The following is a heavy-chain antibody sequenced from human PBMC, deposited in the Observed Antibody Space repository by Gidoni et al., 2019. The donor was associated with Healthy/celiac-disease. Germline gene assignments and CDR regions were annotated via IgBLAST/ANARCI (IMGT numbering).Heavy chain of an antibody. D-gene: IGHD6-6*01. V-gene: IGHV2-5*01. J-gene: IGHJ4*02. CDR1: GFSLSTSGVG. Sequence: QITLKESGPTLVKLTQTLPLTCTFPGFSLSTSGVGVGWIRQPPGKALEWLALIYWNDDKRYSPSLKSRLTITKDTSKNQVVLTMTNMDPVDTATYYCAHSRRDSSSITPFDYWGQGTLVTVSS. CDR2: IYWNDDK. CDR3: AHSRRDSSSITPFDY.